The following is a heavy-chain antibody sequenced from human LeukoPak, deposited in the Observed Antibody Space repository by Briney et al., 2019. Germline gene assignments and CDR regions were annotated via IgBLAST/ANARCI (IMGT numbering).Heavy chain of an antibody. CDR1: GFTFSDYY. D-gene: IGHD4/OR15-4a*01. Sequence: PGGSLRLSCAASGFTFSDYYMSWIRQAPGKGLEWVSYISSSGSTIYYSDSVKGRFTISRDNSKNTLYLQMNSLRAEDTAVYYCARRAGAYSHPYDYWGQGTLVTVSS. CDR3: ARRAGAYSHPYDY. J-gene: IGHJ4*02. V-gene: IGHV3-11*01. CDR2: ISSSGSTI.